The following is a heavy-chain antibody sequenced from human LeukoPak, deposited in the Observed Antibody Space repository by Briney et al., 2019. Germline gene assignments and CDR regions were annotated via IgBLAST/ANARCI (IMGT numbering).Heavy chain of an antibody. D-gene: IGHD6-19*01. V-gene: IGHV5-51*01. CDR1: GYSFTSYW. Sequence: GESLKISCKGSGYSFTSYWIGWVRQMPGKGLEWMGIIYPGDSDTRYSPSFQGQVTISADKSISTAYLQWSSLKASDTAMYYCARPRDTGYSSGWYVSYYFDYWGQGTLVTVSS. CDR3: ARPRDTGYSSGWYVSYYFDY. CDR2: IYPGDSDT. J-gene: IGHJ4*02.